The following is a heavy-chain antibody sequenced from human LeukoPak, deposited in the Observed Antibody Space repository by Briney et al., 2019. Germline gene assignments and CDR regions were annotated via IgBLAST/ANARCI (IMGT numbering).Heavy chain of an antibody. Sequence: GGSLRLSCTVPGFTFSKYWMRSVRQAPGKGLEWVASIDKDGSERRYVECVKDRVTISIDNARNSVYLQITSLGAGDPSVYYCARYTQYFGATGTDSWGQGTLVTVSS. CDR2: IDKDGSER. CDR3: ARYTQYFGATGTDS. J-gene: IGHJ4*02. V-gene: IGHV3-7*01. CDR1: GFTFSKYW. D-gene: IGHD3-10*01.